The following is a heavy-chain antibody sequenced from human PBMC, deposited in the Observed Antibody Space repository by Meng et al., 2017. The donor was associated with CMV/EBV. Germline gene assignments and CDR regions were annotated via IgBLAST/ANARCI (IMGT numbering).Heavy chain of an antibody. CDR1: GGSFSGYY. CDR3: AGASFWSGYYDY. J-gene: IGHJ4*02. Sequence: SETLSLTCAVYGGSFSGYYWSWIRQPPGKGLEWIGEINHSGSTNYNPSLKGRVTISVDTSKNQFSLKLSSVTAADTAVYYCAGASFWSGYYDYWGQGTLVTVSS. D-gene: IGHD3-3*01. CDR2: INHSGST. V-gene: IGHV4-34*01.